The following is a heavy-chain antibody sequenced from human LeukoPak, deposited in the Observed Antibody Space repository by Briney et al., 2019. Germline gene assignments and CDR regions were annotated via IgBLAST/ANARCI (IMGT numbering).Heavy chain of an antibody. CDR1: GGSISSYY. D-gene: IGHD6-13*01. Sequence: PSETLSLTCTVSGGSISSYYWSWIRQHPGKGLEWIGYIYYSGSTNYNPSLKSRVTISVDTSKNQFSLKLSSVTAADTAVYYCARHSSWYYYYGMDVWGQGTTVTVSS. CDR2: IYYSGST. CDR3: ARHSSWYYYYGMDV. V-gene: IGHV4-59*01. J-gene: IGHJ6*02.